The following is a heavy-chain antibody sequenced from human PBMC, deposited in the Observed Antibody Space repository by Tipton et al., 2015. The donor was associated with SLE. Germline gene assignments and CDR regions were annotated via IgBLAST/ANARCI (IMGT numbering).Heavy chain of an antibody. D-gene: IGHD3-22*01. Sequence: TLSLTCTVSGGTISSYYWSWIRQPPGKGLEWIGYIYYSGSTNYNPSLKSRVTISVDTSKNQFSLKLSSVTAADTAVYFCASGPGYYDSSGTDAFDIWGQGTMVTVSS. J-gene: IGHJ3*02. CDR1: GGTISSYY. V-gene: IGHV4-59*01. CDR2: IYYSGST. CDR3: ASGPGYYDSSGTDAFDI.